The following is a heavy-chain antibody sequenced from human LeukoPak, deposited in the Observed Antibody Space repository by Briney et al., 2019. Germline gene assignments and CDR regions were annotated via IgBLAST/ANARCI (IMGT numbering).Heavy chain of an antibody. D-gene: IGHD6-19*01. CDR2: IYYSGST. Sequence: SETLSLTCTVSGGSISSYYWSWIRQPPGKGLEWIGYIYYSGSTNYNPSLKSRVTISVDTSKNQFSLKLSSVTAADTAVYYCARDSGYSSGWYGGPNFDYWGQGTLVTVSS. V-gene: IGHV4-59*01. J-gene: IGHJ4*02. CDR3: ARDSGYSSGWYGGPNFDY. CDR1: GGSISSYY.